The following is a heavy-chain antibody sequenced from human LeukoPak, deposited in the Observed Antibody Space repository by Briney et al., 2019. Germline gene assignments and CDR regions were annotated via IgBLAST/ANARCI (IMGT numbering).Heavy chain of an antibody. D-gene: IGHD2-21*01. CDR3: ARVSAREVMVDY. J-gene: IGHJ4*02. Sequence: SETLSPTCTVSGYSISSGYYWGWIRQPPGKGLEWIGSIYHSGSTYYNPSLKSRVTISVDTSKNQFSLKLSSVTAADTAVYYCARVSAREVMVDYWGQGTLVTVSS. V-gene: IGHV4-38-2*02. CDR2: IYHSGST. CDR1: GYSISSGYY.